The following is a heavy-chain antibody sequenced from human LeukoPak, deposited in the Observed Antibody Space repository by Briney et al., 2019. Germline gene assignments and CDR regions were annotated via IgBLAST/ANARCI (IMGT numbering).Heavy chain of an antibody. CDR3: TTDGPVELAHYFDY. CDR1: GFTFSSYA. CDR2: ISYDGSNK. V-gene: IGHV3-30-3*01. D-gene: IGHD1-7*01. J-gene: IGHJ4*02. Sequence: GGSLRLSCAASGFTFSSYAMHWVRQAPGKGLEWVAVISYDGSNKYYADSVKGRFTISRDNSKNTLYLQMNSLKTEDTAVYYCTTDGPVELAHYFDYWGQGTLVTVSS.